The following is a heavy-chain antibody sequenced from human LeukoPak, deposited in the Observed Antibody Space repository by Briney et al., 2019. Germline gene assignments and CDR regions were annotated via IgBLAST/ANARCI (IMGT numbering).Heavy chain of an antibody. Sequence: GASVKVSCKASGYTFTVYYMHWVRQAHGQGLEWMGRINPNSGGTNYAQKFQGRVTMTRDTAISTAYMELSRLTSDDTAVYYCARDRSRIAAAGIGTKFYYMDVWGKGTTVTVSS. CDR2: INPNSGGT. V-gene: IGHV1-2*06. CDR3: ARDRSRIAAAGIGTKFYYMDV. CDR1: GYTFTVYY. D-gene: IGHD6-13*01. J-gene: IGHJ6*03.